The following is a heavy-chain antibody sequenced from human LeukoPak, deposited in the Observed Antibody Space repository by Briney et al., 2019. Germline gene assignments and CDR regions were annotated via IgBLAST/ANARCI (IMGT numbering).Heavy chain of an antibody. D-gene: IGHD2-21*02. J-gene: IGHJ4*02. CDR3: AKRGRNSEYCGGDCCLDY. CDR1: GFTFSSYE. V-gene: IGHV3-48*03. Sequence: PGGSLRLSCAASGFTFSSYEMNWVRQAPGKGLEWVSYISSSGSTIYYADSVKGRFTISRDNAKNSLYLQMNSLRAEDTAVYYCAKRGRNSEYCGGDCCLDYWGQGTLVTVSS. CDR2: ISSSGSTI.